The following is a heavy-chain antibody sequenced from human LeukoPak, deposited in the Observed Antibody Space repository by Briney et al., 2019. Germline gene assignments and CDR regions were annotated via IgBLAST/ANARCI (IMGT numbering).Heavy chain of an antibody. J-gene: IGHJ4*02. CDR2: ISYDGSNK. D-gene: IGHD5-18*01. CDR3: SKDQRTWIQLWSFDY. CDR1: GFTFSSYA. Sequence: GGSLRPSCAASGFTFSSYAMHWVRQAPGKGLEWVAVISYDGSNKYYADSVKGRFTISRDNSKNTLYLQMNSLRAEDTAVYYCSKDQRTWIQLWSFDYWGQGTLVTVSS. V-gene: IGHV3-30-3*01.